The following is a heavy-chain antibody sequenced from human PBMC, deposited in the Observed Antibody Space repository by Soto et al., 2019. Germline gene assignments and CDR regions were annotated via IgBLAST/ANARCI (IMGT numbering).Heavy chain of an antibody. D-gene: IGHD6-25*01. Sequence: PGGSLRLSCAASGFTFSSYGMHWVRQAPGKGLEWVAVISYDGSNKYYADSVKGRFTISRDNSKNTLYLQMNSLRAEDTAVYYCGLVGQRLSFEYWGQGTLVTVSS. V-gene: IGHV3-30*03. J-gene: IGHJ4*02. CDR2: ISYDGSNK. CDR1: GFTFSSYG. CDR3: GLVGQRLSFEY.